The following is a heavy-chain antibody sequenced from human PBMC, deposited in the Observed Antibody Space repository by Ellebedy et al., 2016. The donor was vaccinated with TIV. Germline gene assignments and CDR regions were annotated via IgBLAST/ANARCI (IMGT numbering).Heavy chain of an antibody. Sequence: MPSETLSLTCTVSGGSISSYYWSWIRQPPGKGLEWIGYIYYSGSTNYNPSLKSRVTISVDTSKNQFSLKLSSVTAADTAVYYCALATVTTHVWFDPWGQGTLVTVSS. D-gene: IGHD4-17*01. CDR1: GGSISSYY. CDR2: IYYSGST. V-gene: IGHV4-59*01. CDR3: ALATVTTHVWFDP. J-gene: IGHJ5*02.